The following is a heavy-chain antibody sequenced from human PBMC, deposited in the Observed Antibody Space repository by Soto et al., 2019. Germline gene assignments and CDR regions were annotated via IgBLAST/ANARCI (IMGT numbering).Heavy chain of an antibody. Sequence: SETLSLTCTVSGGSISSSNYYWGWILQPPGKELEWIGSIYNSGSTYYNPSLNSRITISVNPSNNHFSLSLISMTSADTAMYYFFRYCGDGNCFMYWCQGLLVTVFS. J-gene: IGHJ4*02. CDR3: FRYCGDGNCFMY. D-gene: IGHD2-15*01. V-gene: IGHV4-39*02. CDR1: GGSISSSNYY. CDR2: IYNSGST.